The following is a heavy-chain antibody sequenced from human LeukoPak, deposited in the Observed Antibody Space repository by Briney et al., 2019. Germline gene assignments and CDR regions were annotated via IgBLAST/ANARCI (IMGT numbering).Heavy chain of an antibody. V-gene: IGHV4-39*07. J-gene: IGHJ5*02. CDR1: GGSISSGSYY. D-gene: IGHD3-22*01. Sequence: SETLSLTCTVSGGSISSGSYYWSWIRQPPGKGLEWIGEINHSGSTNYNPSLKSRVTISVDTSKNQFSLKLSSVTAADTAVYYCARGRVYYDSSGYKPYNWFDPWGQGTLVTVSS. CDR2: INHSGST. CDR3: ARGRVYYDSSGYKPYNWFDP.